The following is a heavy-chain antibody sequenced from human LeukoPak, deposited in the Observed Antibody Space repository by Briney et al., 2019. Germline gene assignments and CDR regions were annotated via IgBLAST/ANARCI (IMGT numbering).Heavy chain of an antibody. J-gene: IGHJ4*02. Sequence: GGSLRLSCAASGFTFSRYWMHWVRQAPRKGLVWVAHINVDGSTTNYADSVKGRFSISRDNAKDTLYLQMNSLSADDTALYYCTRDNGGVDYWGQGTLVTVSS. D-gene: IGHD2-8*02. V-gene: IGHV3-74*01. CDR1: GFTFSRYW. CDR3: TRDNGGVDY. CDR2: INVDGSTT.